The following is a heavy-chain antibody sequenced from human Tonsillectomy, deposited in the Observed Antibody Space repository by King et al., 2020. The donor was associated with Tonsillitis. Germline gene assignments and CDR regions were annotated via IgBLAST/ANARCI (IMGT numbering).Heavy chain of an antibody. V-gene: IGHV2-70*01. D-gene: IGHD3-3*01. CDR3: ARINNDFWSGYADY. J-gene: IGHJ4*02. Sequence: VTLKESGPALVKPTQTLTLTCTFSGFSLRNSGMCVSWIRQPPGKALEWLALIDWDDDKYYSTSLKTRRTISKDTSNNQVVLTITNLDPLDTATYYCARINNDFWSGYADYWGRGTLVTVSS. CDR2: IDWDDDK. CDR1: GFSLRNSGMC.